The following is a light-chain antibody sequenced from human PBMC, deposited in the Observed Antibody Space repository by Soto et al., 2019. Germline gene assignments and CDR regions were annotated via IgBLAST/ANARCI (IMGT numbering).Light chain of an antibody. CDR1: SSNIGAGYD. J-gene: IGLJ1*01. V-gene: IGLV1-40*01. CDR3: QSYDISLSGSV. CDR2: DND. Sequence: QSALTQPPSVSGAPGQRVTISCTGSSSNIGAGYDVHWYQQLPGTAPKLLIYDNDNRPSGVPDRFSGSKSGTSASLAITGLQAEDEVDYSCQSYDISLSGSVFGTGTKVTVL.